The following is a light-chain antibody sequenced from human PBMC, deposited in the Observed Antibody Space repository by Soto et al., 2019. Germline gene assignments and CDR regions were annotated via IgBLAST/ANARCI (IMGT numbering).Light chain of an antibody. CDR3: SSYAGSNNLL. CDR1: SSDVGGYNY. Sequence: QSVLTQPPSASGSLGQSVTISCTGTSSDVGGYNYVSWYQQYPGKAPKLMIYEVSKRPSGVPDRFSGSKSGNTASLTVSGPQAEDEADYYCSSYAGSNNLLFGGGTKLTVL. J-gene: IGLJ3*02. V-gene: IGLV2-8*01. CDR2: EVS.